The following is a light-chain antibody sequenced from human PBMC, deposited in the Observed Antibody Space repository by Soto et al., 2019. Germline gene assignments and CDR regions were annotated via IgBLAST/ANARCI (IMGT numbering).Light chain of an antibody. J-gene: IGKJ2*01. CDR1: ESVNDY. V-gene: IGKV3-11*01. CDR2: GAS. CDR3: QHRGRWPRT. Sequence: EIVLTQSPATLSLSPGERATLSCRASESVNDYLAWCQQKPGQAPRLLIYGASNRATGIPVRFSGSGSGTDFTLTISSLAPEDFAVYYCQHRGRWPRTFGQGTKLEI.